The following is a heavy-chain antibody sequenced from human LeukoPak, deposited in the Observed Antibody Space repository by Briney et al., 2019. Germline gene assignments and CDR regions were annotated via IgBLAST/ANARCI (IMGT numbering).Heavy chain of an antibody. CDR2: VNSDGSST. CDR1: GFNFTSYW. CDR3: ARGRYYGMDV. J-gene: IGHJ6*02. Sequence: PGGSLRLSCAASGFNFTSYWIHWVRQAPGKGLVWVSRVNSDGSSTTYADSVKGRFTISRDNAKNTLYLQMNSLRAEDTAVYYCARGRYYGMDVWGQGTTVTVSS. V-gene: IGHV3-74*01.